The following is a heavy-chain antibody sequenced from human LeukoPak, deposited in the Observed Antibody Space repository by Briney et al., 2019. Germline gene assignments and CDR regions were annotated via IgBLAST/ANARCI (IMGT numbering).Heavy chain of an antibody. Sequence: PSETPSLTCTVSGYSISTNYYWAWIRQSPGTGLEWIGSVYHNGETYYIPSLKSRVIISVDTSKNEFSLRLTSVTAADTAVYYCVTPRSWELSDMAVWGKGTTVIVSS. J-gene: IGHJ6*03. D-gene: IGHD1-26*01. CDR3: VTPRSWELSDMAV. CDR2: VYHNGET. V-gene: IGHV4-38-2*02. CDR1: GYSISTNYY.